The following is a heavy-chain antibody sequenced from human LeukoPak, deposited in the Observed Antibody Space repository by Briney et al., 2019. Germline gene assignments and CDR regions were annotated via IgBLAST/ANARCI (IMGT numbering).Heavy chain of an antibody. D-gene: IGHD6-19*01. CDR2: MNPNSGNT. J-gene: IGHJ6*02. CDR1: GYTFTSYD. V-gene: IGHV1-8*01. Sequence: ASVKVSCKASGYTFTSYDINWVRQATGQGLEWMGWMNPNSGNTGYAQKFQGRVTMTRNTSISTAYMELSSLRSEDTAVYYCASKAGSSGWYNYYYYCGMDVWGQGTTVTVSS. CDR3: ASKAGSSGWYNYYYYCGMDV.